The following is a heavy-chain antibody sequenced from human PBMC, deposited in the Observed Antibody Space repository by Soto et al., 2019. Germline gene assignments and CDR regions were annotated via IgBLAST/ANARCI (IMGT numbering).Heavy chain of an antibody. J-gene: IGHJ4*02. CDR1: GYTFTSYY. D-gene: IGHD3-10*02. CDR2: INPSGGST. Sequence: VASVKVSCKASGYTFTSYYMHWVRQAPGQGLEWMGIINPSGGSTSYAQKFQGRVTMTRDTSTSTVYMELSSLRSEDTAVYYCARGVLFGEPEGYYFDYWGQGTLVTVSS. CDR3: ARGVLFGEPEGYYFDY. V-gene: IGHV1-46*01.